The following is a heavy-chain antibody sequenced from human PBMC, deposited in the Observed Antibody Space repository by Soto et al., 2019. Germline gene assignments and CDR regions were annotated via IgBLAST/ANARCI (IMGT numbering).Heavy chain of an antibody. CDR2: INAGNDNT. J-gene: IGHJ4*02. V-gene: IGHV1-3*01. CDR1: GYTFTNYA. D-gene: IGHD6-13*01. CDR3: ASDLRAAAGLGPFDY. Sequence: QVQLVQSGAEVKKPGASVKVSCKASGYTFTNYAMHWVRQAPGQRLEWMGWINAGNDNTKYSQKFQGRVTITRDTSASTAYMELSSLRSEDTAVYYCASDLRAAAGLGPFDYWGQGTLVTVSS.